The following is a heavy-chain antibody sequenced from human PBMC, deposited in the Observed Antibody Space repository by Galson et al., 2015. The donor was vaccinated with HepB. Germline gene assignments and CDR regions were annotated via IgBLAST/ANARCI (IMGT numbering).Heavy chain of an antibody. CDR3: AREDSTSRAFDI. CDR2: INPNSGGT. V-gene: IGHV1-2*06. D-gene: IGHD5/OR15-5a*01. CDR1: GYTFTGYY. Sequence: SVKVSCKASGYTFTGYYMHWVRQAPGQGLEWMGRINPNSGGTNYAQKFQGRVTMTRDTSISTAYMELSRLRSDDTAVYYCAREDSTSRAFDIWGQGTMVTVSS. J-gene: IGHJ3*02.